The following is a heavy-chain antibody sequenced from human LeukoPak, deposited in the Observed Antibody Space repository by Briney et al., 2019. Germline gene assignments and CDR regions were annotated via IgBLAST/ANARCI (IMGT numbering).Heavy chain of an antibody. CDR3: ARGARAGYNLEPFDY. Sequence: PSETLSLTCTVSGGSISNDYWSWIRQPPGKGLEWIGYIYYSGSTKYNPSLKSRVTISVDTSKNQFSLKLSSVTAADTAVYYCARGARAGYNLEPFDYWGQGTLVTVSS. CDR1: GGSISNDY. V-gene: IGHV4-59*08. D-gene: IGHD5-24*01. J-gene: IGHJ4*02. CDR2: IYYSGST.